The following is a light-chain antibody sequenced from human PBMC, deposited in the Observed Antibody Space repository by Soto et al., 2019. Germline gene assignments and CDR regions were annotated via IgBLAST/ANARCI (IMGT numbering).Light chain of an antibody. V-gene: IGLV1-40*01. Sequence: QSVLTQPPSVSGAPGQRVTISCTGGSSNIGAGYDVHWYLQLPGTAHKLLIYGNSNRPSRVPDRFSGSKSGTSASLAITGLQAEDEADYYCQSYDSSLSGSVFGGGTKVTVL. CDR2: GNS. CDR1: SSNIGAGYD. CDR3: QSYDSSLSGSV. J-gene: IGLJ2*01.